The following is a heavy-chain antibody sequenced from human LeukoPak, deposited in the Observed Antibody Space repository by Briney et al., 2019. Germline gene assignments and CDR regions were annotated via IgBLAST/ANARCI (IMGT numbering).Heavy chain of an antibody. CDR3: AKAVEWELPN. Sequence: GGSLRLSCAASGFTFSNAWMSWVRQAPGKGLEWVGRIKSKTDGGTTDYAAPVKGRFTISRDDSKNTLYLQMNSLRAEDTAVYYCAKAVEWELPNWGQGTLVTVSS. CDR2: IKSKTDGGTT. CDR1: GFTFSNAW. D-gene: IGHD1-26*01. J-gene: IGHJ4*02. V-gene: IGHV3-15*01.